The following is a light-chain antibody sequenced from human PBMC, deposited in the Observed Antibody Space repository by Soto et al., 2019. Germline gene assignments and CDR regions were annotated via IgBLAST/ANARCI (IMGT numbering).Light chain of an antibody. Sequence: EIVMTQSPATLSVSPGERATLSCRASQSVSSNLAWYQQKPGQAPRLLIYGASSRASGIPDRFSGSGSGTDFTLTINRLGPEDSAVYYCQQFDTSPYTFGQGTKLEIK. J-gene: IGKJ2*01. V-gene: IGKV3-20*01. CDR2: GAS. CDR3: QQFDTSPYT. CDR1: QSVSSN.